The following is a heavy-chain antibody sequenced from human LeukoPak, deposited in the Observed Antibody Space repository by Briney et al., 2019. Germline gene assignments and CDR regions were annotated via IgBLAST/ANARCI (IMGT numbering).Heavy chain of an antibody. Sequence: ASVKVSCKASGYTFTGYYMHWVRQAPGQGLERMGWINPDSGGTNYAQKFQGRVTMTRDTSISTAYMELSRLRSDDTAVYYCAVWVGGDDFDIWGQGTMVTVSS. CDR2: INPDSGGT. CDR1: GYTFTGYY. D-gene: IGHD3-16*01. CDR3: AVWVGGDDFDI. V-gene: IGHV1-2*02. J-gene: IGHJ3*02.